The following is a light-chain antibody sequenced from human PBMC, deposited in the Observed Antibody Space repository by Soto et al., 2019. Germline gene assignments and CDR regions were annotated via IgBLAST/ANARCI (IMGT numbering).Light chain of an antibody. CDR2: EVS. J-gene: IGLJ1*01. CDR3: SSYTSSSSPFV. CDR1: SSDVGSYNL. V-gene: IGLV2-14*02. Sequence: QSVLTQPASVSGSRGQSITISCTGTSSDVGSYNLVSWYQQHPGKAPKLMIYEVSNRPSRVSNRFSGSKSGNTASLTISGLQAEDEADYYCSSYTSSSSPFVFGTGTKLTVL.